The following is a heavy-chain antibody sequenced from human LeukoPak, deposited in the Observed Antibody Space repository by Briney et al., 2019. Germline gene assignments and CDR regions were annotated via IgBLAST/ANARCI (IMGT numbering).Heavy chain of an antibody. CDR1: GFTFSSYA. Sequence: GGSLRLSCAASGFTFSSYAMSWVRQAPGEGLEWVSAISGSGGSTYYADSVKGRFTISRDNSKNTLYLQMNSLRAEDTAVYYCAKDVVGYINAFDIWGQGTMVTVSS. D-gene: IGHD1-26*01. CDR3: AKDVVGYINAFDI. CDR2: ISGSGGST. J-gene: IGHJ3*02. V-gene: IGHV3-23*01.